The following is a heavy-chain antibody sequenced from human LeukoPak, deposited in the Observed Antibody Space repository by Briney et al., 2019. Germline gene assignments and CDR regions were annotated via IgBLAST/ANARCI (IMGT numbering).Heavy chain of an antibody. CDR1: GGTFSSYA. CDR3: ARAVRRPLDDAFDI. Sequence: GSSVKVSCKASGGTFSSYAISWVRQAPGQGLEWMGGIIPIFGTANYAQKFQGRVTITADESTGTAYMELSSLRSEDTAVYYCARAVRRPLDDAFDIWGQGTMVTVSS. CDR2: IIPIFGTA. V-gene: IGHV1-69*01. J-gene: IGHJ3*02. D-gene: IGHD3-10*01.